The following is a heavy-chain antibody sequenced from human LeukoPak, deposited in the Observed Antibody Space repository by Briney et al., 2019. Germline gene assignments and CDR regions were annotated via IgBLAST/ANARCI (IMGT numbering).Heavy chain of an antibody. CDR3: ATDLRYSGYDLRPYYFHY. D-gene: IGHD5-12*01. J-gene: IGHJ4*02. V-gene: IGHV3-23*01. CDR1: GFTFSSYA. Sequence: PGGSLRLSCAASGFTFSSYAVSWVRQAPGKGLEWVSAISGSGGSTYYADSVKGRFTISRDNSKNTLYLQMNSLRAEDTAVYYCATDLRYSGYDLRPYYFHYWGQGTLVTVSS. CDR2: ISGSGGST.